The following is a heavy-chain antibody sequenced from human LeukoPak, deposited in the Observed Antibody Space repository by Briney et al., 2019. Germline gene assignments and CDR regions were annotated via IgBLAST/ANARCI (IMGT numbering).Heavy chain of an antibody. J-gene: IGHJ6*03. D-gene: IGHD3-3*01. CDR3: ARAYYGLPNHYYYYMDV. CDR2: IIPIFGTA. Sequence: ASVKVSCKASGGTFSSYAISWVRQAPGQGLEWMGGIIPIFGTANYAQKFQGRVTITTDESTSTAYMELSSLRSEDAAVYYCARAYYGLPNHYYYYMDVWGKGTTVTVSS. V-gene: IGHV1-69*05. CDR1: GGTFSSYA.